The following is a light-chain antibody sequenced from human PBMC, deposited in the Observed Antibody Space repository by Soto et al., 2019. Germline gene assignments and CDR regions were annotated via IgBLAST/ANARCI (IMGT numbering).Light chain of an antibody. Sequence: QTVVTQSSSASASLGSSVKLTCTLSSGHSSYIIAWHQQQPGKAPRYLMKLEGSGSYNKGSGVPDRFSGSSSGADRYLTISNLQFEDEAVYYCETWDSNTHTVFGGGTKVTVL. CDR3: ETWDSNTHTV. V-gene: IGLV4-60*02. CDR2: LEGSGSY. J-gene: IGLJ3*02. CDR1: SGHSSYI.